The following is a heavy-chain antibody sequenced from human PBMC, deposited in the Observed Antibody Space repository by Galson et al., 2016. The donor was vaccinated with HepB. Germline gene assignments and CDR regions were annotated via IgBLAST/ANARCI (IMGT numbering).Heavy chain of an antibody. CDR1: GDSVSSISAT. CDR3: ARVTSSSWYVLDY. Sequence: CAISGDSVSSISATWNWIRQSPSRGLEWLGRTFYRSKWYKDYAASVKSRITVNADTSRNQFTLQLNSVTPEDAALYFCARVTSSSWYVLDYWGQGTLVAVSS. V-gene: IGHV6-1*01. CDR2: TFYRSKWYK. J-gene: IGHJ4*02. D-gene: IGHD6-13*01.